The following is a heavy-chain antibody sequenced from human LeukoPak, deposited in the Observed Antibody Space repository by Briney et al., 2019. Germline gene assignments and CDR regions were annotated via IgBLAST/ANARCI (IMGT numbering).Heavy chain of an antibody. CDR3: ARGASYDSSGYYYYYYGMDV. D-gene: IGHD3-22*01. V-gene: IGHV4-34*01. CDR2: INHSGST. CDR1: GGSFSGYY. Sequence: SETLSLTCAVYGGSFSGYYWSWIRQPPGKGLEWIGEINHSGSTNYNPSLKSRVTISVDTSKSQFSLKLSSVTAADTAVYYCARGASYDSSGYYYYYYGMDVWGQGTTVTVSS. J-gene: IGHJ6*02.